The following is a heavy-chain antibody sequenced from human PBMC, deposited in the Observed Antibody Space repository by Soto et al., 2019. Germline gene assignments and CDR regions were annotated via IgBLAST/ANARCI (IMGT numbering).Heavy chain of an antibody. CDR2: IKQDGSEN. D-gene: IGHD2-15*01. J-gene: IGHJ1*01. CDR1: GFTLSNYW. V-gene: IGHV3-7*01. CDR3: ARAQGCSGGTCYSYFQL. Sequence: EVQLVESGGGLVQPGGSLRLSCAASGFTLSNYWMSWVRQAPGKGLEWVANIKQDGSENYYVDFVKGRCTISRGNAKNSLCLQMNSMRAEDTAVYYCARAQGCSGGTCYSYFQLWGQGALVTVAS.